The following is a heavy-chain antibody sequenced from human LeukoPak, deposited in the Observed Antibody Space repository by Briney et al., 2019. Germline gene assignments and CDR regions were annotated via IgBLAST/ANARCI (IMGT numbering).Heavy chain of an antibody. V-gene: IGHV3-9*01. CDR1: GFTFDDYA. J-gene: IGHJ4*02. Sequence: GGSLRLSCAASGFTFDDYAMHWVRQAPGKGLEWVSGISWNSGSIGYADSVKGQFTISRDNAKNSLYLQMNSLGAEDTALYYCTKDRTTVTTSDFDYWGQGTLVTVSS. D-gene: IGHD4-17*01. CDR2: ISWNSGSI. CDR3: TKDRTTVTTSDFDY.